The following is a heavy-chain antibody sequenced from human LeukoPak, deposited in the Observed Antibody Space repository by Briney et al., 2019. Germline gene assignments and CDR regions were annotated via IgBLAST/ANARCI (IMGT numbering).Heavy chain of an antibody. V-gene: IGHV1-46*01. Sequence: ASVKVSCKASGYTFTTYYMHWVRQAPGQGLEWMGIINPSGGSTSYAQKFQGRVTMTRDTSTSTVYMELSSLRSEDTAVYYCANQKRGYSYGYPSVWFDPWGQGTLVTVSS. CDR1: GYTFTTYY. D-gene: IGHD5-18*01. J-gene: IGHJ5*02. CDR2: INPSGGST. CDR3: ANQKRGYSYGYPSVWFDP.